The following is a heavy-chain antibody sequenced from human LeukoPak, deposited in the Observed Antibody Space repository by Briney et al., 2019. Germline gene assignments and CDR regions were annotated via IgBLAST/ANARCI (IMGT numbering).Heavy chain of an antibody. CDR2: INPSSGTT. D-gene: IGHD3-9*01. CDR3: ARVLRYFVRMDV. Sequence: GASVKVSCKTSGYTFSSYYLHWVRQAPGQGLEWMGIINPSSGTTNYAQKLQGRVTMTTDTSTSTAYMELRSLRSDDTAVYYCARVLRYFVRMDVWGQGTTVTVSS. CDR1: GYTFSSYY. J-gene: IGHJ6*02. V-gene: IGHV1-46*01.